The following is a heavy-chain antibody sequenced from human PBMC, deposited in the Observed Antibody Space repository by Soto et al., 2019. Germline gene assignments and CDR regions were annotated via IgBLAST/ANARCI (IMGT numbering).Heavy chain of an antibody. CDR2: IQSGGPT. CDR3: ARDDVLCDGGRCYGVPLAV. D-gene: IGHD2-15*01. V-gene: IGHV3-66*01. Sequence: GGSLRLSCAASGFTVSSKYMSWVRQAPGKGLEWVSLIQSGGPTYYADSVKGRFTISRDTSENTLHLQMDSLRAEDTAVYYCARDDVLCDGGRCYGVPLAVWGKGTTVTVSS. J-gene: IGHJ6*04. CDR1: GFTVSSKY.